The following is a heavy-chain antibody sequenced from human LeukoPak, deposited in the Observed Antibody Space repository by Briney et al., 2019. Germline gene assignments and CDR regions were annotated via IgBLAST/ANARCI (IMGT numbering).Heavy chain of an antibody. CDR1: GGSISSSGFY. CDR2: FYYGATT. J-gene: IGHJ5*02. V-gene: IGHV4-39*01. Sequence: PSETLSLTCTVSGGSISSSGFYWGWIRQSPGKGLEWIGSFYYGATTYYNPSLKSRVTISVGTSENQFSLKLSSVTAADTAVYYCAGNIKQLLYDPWGQGALVTVSS. CDR3: AGNIKQLLYDP. D-gene: IGHD2/OR15-2a*01.